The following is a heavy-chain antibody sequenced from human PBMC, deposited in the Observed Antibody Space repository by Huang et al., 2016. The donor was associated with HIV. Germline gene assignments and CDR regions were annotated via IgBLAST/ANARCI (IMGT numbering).Heavy chain of an antibody. CDR2: INTYNGNT. V-gene: IGHV1-18*04. CDR3: ARDRVPAVRYYYGMDV. D-gene: IGHD3-16*02. CDR1: DYTFTKYG. J-gene: IGHJ6*02. Sequence: QVHLVQSGVDVKKPGASVKVSCKASDYTFTKYGVSWVRLAPGKGLEWMRWINTYNGNTNYAQKFQGRVTRTTDKATNTAYMEMGSLRYDDTAVYYWARDRVPAVRYYYGMDVWGQGTTVTVTS.